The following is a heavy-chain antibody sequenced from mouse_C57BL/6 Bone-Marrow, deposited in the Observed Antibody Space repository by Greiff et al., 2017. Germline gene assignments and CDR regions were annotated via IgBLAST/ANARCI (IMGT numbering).Heavy chain of an antibody. CDR2: IVPGSSST. Sequence: QVQLQQSGAELMKPGASVKLSCKATGYTFTGYWIEWVKQRPGHGLEWIGEIVPGSSSTNYNNKFKGKATFTADTSSNTAYMRLSSLTTEDSAIYYCARTAQATNWYFEVWGTGTTVTVS. CDR3: ARTAQATNWYFEV. V-gene: IGHV1-9*01. D-gene: IGHD3-2*02. J-gene: IGHJ1*03. CDR1: GYTFTGYW.